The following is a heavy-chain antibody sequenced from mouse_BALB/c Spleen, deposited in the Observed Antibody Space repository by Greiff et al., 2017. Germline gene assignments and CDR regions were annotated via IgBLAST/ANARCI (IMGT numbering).Heavy chain of an antibody. V-gene: IGHV3-1*02. J-gene: IGHJ3*01. CDR1: GYSITSGYS. Sequence: VQLKQSGPDLVKPSQSLSLTCTVTGYSITSGYSWYWIRQFPGNKLEWMGYIHYSGSTNYNPSLKSRISITRDTSKNQFFLQLNSVTTEDTATCYCARGYYGNSYGAWFAYWGQGTLVTVSA. CDR3: ARGYYGNSYGAWFAY. D-gene: IGHD1-1*01. CDR2: IHYSGST.